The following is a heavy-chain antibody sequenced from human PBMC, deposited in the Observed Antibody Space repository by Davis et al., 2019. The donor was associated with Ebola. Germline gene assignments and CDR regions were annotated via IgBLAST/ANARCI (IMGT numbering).Heavy chain of an antibody. CDR2: IYYSGST. CDR1: GGSFSSYY. CDR3: ARLRAGSGSYYFDY. V-gene: IGHV4-59*01. J-gene: IGHJ4*02. D-gene: IGHD3-10*01. Sequence: PSETLSLTCAVYGGSFSSYYWSWIRQPPGKGLEWIGYIYYSGSTNYNPSLKSRVTISVDTSKNQFSLKLSSVTAADTAVYYCARLRAGSGSYYFDYWGQGTLVTVSS.